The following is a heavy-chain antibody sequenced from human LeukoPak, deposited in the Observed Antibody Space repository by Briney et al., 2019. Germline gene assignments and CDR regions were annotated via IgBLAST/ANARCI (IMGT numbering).Heavy chain of an antibody. CDR2: MNPNSGNT. J-gene: IGHJ6*02. Sequence: ASVKVSCKASGYTFTSYDINWVRQATGQGLEWMGWMNPNSGNTGYAQKFHGRVTMTRNTSISTAYMELSSLRSEDPAVYYCARPTVTTYYYYGMDVWGQGTTVTVSS. V-gene: IGHV1-8*01. CDR1: GYTFTSYD. CDR3: ARPTVTTYYYYGMDV. D-gene: IGHD4-17*01.